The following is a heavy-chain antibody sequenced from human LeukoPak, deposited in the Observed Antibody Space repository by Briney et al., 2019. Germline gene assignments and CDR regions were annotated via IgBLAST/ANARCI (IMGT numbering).Heavy chain of an antibody. Sequence: PSGTLSLTCAVSGDSISSSNWWSWVRQPPGKGLEWIGEIYHSGSTNYNPSLKSRVTISLDKSKNQFSVKLSSVTAADTALYYCATTISSSHYFDYWGQGTLVTVSS. CDR1: GDSISSSNW. J-gene: IGHJ4*02. CDR2: IYHSGST. CDR3: ATTISSSHYFDY. V-gene: IGHV4-4*02. D-gene: IGHD6-6*01.